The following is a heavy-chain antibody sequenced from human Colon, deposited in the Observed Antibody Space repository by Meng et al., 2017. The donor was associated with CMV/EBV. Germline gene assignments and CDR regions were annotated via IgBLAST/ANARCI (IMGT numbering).Heavy chain of an antibody. CDR1: GITLSAHG. J-gene: IGHJ4*02. Sequence: SLRLACAASGITLSAHGMRWVRQATGEGLEWVAFIQYDASNKYYADSVKGRFTISRDNSKNTMDLQMNSLRADDTAVYYCVRDGFAYWGQGTLVTVSS. D-gene: IGHD5-12*01. CDR3: VRDGFAY. V-gene: IGHV3-30*19. CDR2: IQYDASNK.